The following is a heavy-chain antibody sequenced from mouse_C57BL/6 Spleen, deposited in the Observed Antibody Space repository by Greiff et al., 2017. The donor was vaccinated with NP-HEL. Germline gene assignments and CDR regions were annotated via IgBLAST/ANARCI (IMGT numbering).Heavy chain of an antibody. CDR2: IYPGDGDT. D-gene: IGHD3-2*02. Sequence: QVQLQQSGPELVKPGASVKISCKASGYAFSSSWMNWVKQRPGKGLEWIGRIYPGDGDTNYNGKFKGKATLTADKSSSTAYMQLSSLTSEDSAVYFCASRGAAQAPFAYWGQGTLVTVSA. CDR1: GYAFSSSW. V-gene: IGHV1-82*01. J-gene: IGHJ3*01. CDR3: ASRGAAQAPFAY.